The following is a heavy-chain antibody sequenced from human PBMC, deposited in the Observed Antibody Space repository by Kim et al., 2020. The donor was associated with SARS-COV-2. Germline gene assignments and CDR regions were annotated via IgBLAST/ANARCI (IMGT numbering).Heavy chain of an antibody. CDR3: ARGNYDSSGYPYYVMDV. Sequence: GGSLRLSCAASGFTVSSNYMSWVRQAPGKGLEWVSVSYSAGNTYYADSVKGRFTISRDHSKNTLYVQINRLRAEDTAVCCCARGNYDSSGYPYYVMDVWG. D-gene: IGHD3-22*01. CDR1: GFTVSSNY. CDR2: SYSAGNT. V-gene: IGHV3-66*01. J-gene: IGHJ6*01.